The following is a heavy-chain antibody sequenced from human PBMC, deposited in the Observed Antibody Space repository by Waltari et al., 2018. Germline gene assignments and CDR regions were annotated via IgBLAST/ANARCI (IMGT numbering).Heavy chain of an antibody. CDR1: GYNFTSYA. Sequence: QVQLVQSGAEVKKPGASVKVSCKASGYNFTSYAMHWVRQAPGQRLEWMGWINAGNGNTKYSQKFQGRVTITRDTSASTAYMELSSLRSEDTAVYYCATERIAAAGIRVYGMDVWGQGTTVTVSS. V-gene: IGHV1-3*01. CDR3: ATERIAAAGIRVYGMDV. J-gene: IGHJ6*02. CDR2: INAGNGNT. D-gene: IGHD6-13*01.